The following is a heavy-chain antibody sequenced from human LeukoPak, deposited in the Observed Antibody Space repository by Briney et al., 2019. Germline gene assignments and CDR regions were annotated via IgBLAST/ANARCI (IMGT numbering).Heavy chain of an antibody. J-gene: IGHJ4*02. Sequence: GGSLRLSFAASVFTSSGYAMSGVRQAPGKGLEWVSAISGNGGTTYYADYVKGRFTISRDNSKNTLYLQMNRLRAEDTAVYSCAKDYYLYCSSTSCYFDYWGQGTLVTVSS. D-gene: IGHD2-2*01. CDR3: AKDYYLYCSSTSCYFDY. V-gene: IGHV3-23*01. CDR2: ISGNGGTT. CDR1: VFTSSGYA.